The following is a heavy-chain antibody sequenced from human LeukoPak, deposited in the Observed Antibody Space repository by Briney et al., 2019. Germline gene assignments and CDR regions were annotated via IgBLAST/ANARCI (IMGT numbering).Heavy chain of an antibody. CDR3: ATLTGGDDAFDI. CDR2: IYYTGIT. Sequence: SETLSLTCTVSGDYIRNSRFSWGWIRQPPGKGLEWIGNIYYTGITYSNPSLKSRVTISVDTSKNQFSLKLNSVTPADTAVYYCATLTGGDDAFDIWGQGTMVTVSS. V-gene: IGHV4-39*07. D-gene: IGHD4-23*01. CDR1: GDYIRNSRFS. J-gene: IGHJ3*02.